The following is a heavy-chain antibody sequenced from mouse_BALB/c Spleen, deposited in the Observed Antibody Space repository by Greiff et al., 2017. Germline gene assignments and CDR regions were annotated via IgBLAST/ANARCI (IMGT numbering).Heavy chain of an antibody. CDR1: GFTFSDYY. Sequence: EVKLMESGGGLVKPGGSLKLSCAASGFTFSDYYMYWVRQTPEKRLEWVATISDGGSYTYYPDSVKGRFTISRDNAKNNLYLQMSSLKSEDTAMYYCARGPYGNYPWFAYWGQGTLVTVSA. CDR2: ISDGGSYT. J-gene: IGHJ3*01. D-gene: IGHD2-1*01. CDR3: ARGPYGNYPWFAY. V-gene: IGHV5-4*02.